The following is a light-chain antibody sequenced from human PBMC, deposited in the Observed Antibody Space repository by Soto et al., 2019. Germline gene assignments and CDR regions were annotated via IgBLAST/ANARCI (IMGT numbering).Light chain of an antibody. CDR1: QSINTY. CDR2: AAS. J-gene: IGKJ2*01. Sequence: DIEMTQSPSSLSASVGDRFTITCRASQSINTYLNWYQQKPGRAPKLLIYAASTLQSGVPSRFSGSGSGTDFTLIISSLQLEDFATYYCQQSHSTPPTFGQGTKVEIK. V-gene: IGKV1-39*01. CDR3: QQSHSTPPT.